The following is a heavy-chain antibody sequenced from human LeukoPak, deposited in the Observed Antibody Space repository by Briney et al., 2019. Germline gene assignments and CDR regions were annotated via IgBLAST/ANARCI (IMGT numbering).Heavy chain of an antibody. CDR1: GGTFSSYA. V-gene: IGHV1-69*04. D-gene: IGHD2-15*01. CDR2: IIPILGIA. CDR3: ASFGYCSGGSCYSYYYYGMDV. Sequence: ASVKVSCKASGGTFSSYAISWVRQAPGQGLEWMGRIIPILGIANYAQKFQGRVTITADKSTSTAYMELSSLRSEDAAVYYCASFGYCSGGSCYSYYYYGMDVWGQGTTVTVSS. J-gene: IGHJ6*02.